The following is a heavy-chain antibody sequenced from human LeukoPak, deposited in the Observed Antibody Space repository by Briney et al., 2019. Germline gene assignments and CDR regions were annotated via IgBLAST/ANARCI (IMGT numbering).Heavy chain of an antibody. CDR1: GYTLTELS. D-gene: IGHD5-18*01. Sequence: PSVKVSCKVSGYTLTELSMHWVRQAPGKGLEWMGGFDPEDGETIYAQKFQGRVTMTEDTSTDTAYMELSSLRSEDTAVYYCAPLKGYSYGWDYWGQGTLVTVSS. CDR2: FDPEDGET. V-gene: IGHV1-24*01. CDR3: APLKGYSYGWDY. J-gene: IGHJ4*02.